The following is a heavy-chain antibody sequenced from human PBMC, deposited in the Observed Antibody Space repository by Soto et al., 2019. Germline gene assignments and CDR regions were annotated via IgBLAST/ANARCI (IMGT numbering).Heavy chain of an antibody. D-gene: IGHD6-6*01. CDR3: ARGGSSSSPLHYGMDV. CDR2: INHSGST. CDR1: GGPFSGYY. V-gene: IGHV4-34*01. J-gene: IGHJ6*02. Sequence: PXGTLALTCAVYGGPFSGYYWSWIRQPPGKGLEWIGEINHSGSTNYNPSLKSRVTISVDTSKNQFSLKLSSVTAADTAVYYCARGGSSSSPLHYGMDVWGQGTTVTVSS.